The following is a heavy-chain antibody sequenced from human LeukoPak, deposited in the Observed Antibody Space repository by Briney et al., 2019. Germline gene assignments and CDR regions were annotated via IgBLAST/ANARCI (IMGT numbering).Heavy chain of an antibody. Sequence: PGGSLRLSCAVSGFTFRNYWMHWVRQAPGKGLVWVSRINSDGSSRSYADSVRGRFIISRDNAKTMVYLQMNSLRAEDTAVYYCAREGYGSRFDYWGQGILVTVSS. CDR3: AREGYGSRFDY. J-gene: IGHJ4*02. V-gene: IGHV3-74*01. CDR1: GFTFRNYW. D-gene: IGHD6-19*01. CDR2: INSDGSSR.